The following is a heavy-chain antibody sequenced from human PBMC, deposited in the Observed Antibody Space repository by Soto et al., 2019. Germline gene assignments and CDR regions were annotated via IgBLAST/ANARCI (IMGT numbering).Heavy chain of an antibody. CDR2: IYDAETT. Sequence: QVQLQESGPGLVKPSGTLSLTCAVSGGSISGSYSWSWVRQPPGKGLEWIGEIYDAETTNYNPSLKSRVTSSVDKSNNQFSLRLRSVTAADTAAYYCARRVWFGELFSWMDLWGQGTTVTVSS. D-gene: IGHD3-10*01. J-gene: IGHJ6*02. V-gene: IGHV4-4*02. CDR1: GGSISGSYS. CDR3: ARRVWFGELFSWMDL.